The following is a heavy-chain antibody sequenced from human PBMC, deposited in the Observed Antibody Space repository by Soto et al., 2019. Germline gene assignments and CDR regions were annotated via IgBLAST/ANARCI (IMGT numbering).Heavy chain of an antibody. V-gene: IGHV3-30-3*01. J-gene: IGHJ4*02. D-gene: IGHD6-6*01. CDR2: ISYDGSNK. Sequence: GGSLRLSCAASGFTFSSYAMHWVRQAPGKGLEWVAVISYDGSNKYYADSVKGRFTISRDNSKNTLYLQMNSLRAEDTAVYYCARSEGVIAAPDYWGQGTLVTVSS. CDR3: ARSEGVIAAPDY. CDR1: GFTFSSYA.